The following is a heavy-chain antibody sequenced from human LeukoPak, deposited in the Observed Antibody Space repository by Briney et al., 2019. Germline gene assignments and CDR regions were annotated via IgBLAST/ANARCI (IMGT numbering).Heavy chain of an antibody. CDR1: GYTFTSYD. CDR2: MNPNGGNT. V-gene: IGHV1-8*01. CDR3: ARGRLWCSGFSCYLY. D-gene: IGHD2-15*01. Sequence: ASVKVSCKASGYTFTSYDINWVRQATGQGLEWMGWMNPNGGNTSYAQKFQGRVTMTRNTSISTAYMELSSLRSEDTAVYYCARGRLWCSGFSCYLYWGQGTLATVSS. J-gene: IGHJ4*02.